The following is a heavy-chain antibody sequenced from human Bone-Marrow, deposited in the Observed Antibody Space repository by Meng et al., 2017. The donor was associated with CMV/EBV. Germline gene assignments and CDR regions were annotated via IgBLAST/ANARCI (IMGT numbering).Heavy chain of an antibody. CDR3: AVLRGGSGYSGSTRDRGYYYGMDV. CDR1: GYTFTSYG. Sequence: ASVKVSCKASGYTFTSYGISWVRQAPGQGLEWMGWISAYNGNTNYAQKLQGRVTMTTDTSTSTAYMELTSLRSDDTAVYYCAVLRGGSGYSGSTRDRGYYYGMDVWGQGTTVTVSS. V-gene: IGHV1-18*01. J-gene: IGHJ6*02. D-gene: IGHD3-3*01. CDR2: ISAYNGNT.